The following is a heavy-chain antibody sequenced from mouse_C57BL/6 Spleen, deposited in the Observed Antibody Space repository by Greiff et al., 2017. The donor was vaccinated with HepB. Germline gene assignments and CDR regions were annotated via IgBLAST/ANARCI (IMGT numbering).Heavy chain of an antibody. CDR1: GYTFTSYG. CDR2: IYPRSGNT. J-gene: IGHJ3*01. V-gene: IGHV1-81*01. Sequence: QVHVKQSGAELARPGASVKLSCKASGYTFTSYGISWVKQRTGQGLEWIGEIYPRSGNTYYNEKFRGKATLIADKSSSTAYMELRSLTSEDSAVYFCARSPYWGQGTLVTVSA. CDR3: ARSPY.